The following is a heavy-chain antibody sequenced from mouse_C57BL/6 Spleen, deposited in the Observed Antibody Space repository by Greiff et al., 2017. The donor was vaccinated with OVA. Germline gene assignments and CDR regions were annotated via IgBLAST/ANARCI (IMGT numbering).Heavy chain of an antibody. V-gene: IGHV1-69*01. D-gene: IGHD2-2*01. CDR2: IDPSDSYT. CDR3: ARRKALYYGDDGYYIDY. CDR1: GYTFTSYW. J-gene: IGHJ2*01. Sequence: QVQLQQPGAELVMPGASVKLSCKASGYTFTSYWMHWVKQRPGQGLEWIGEIDPSDSYTNYNQKFKGKSTLTVDNSSSTAYMQLSSLTSEDSAVDYCARRKALYYGDDGYYIDYWGQGTTLTVSS.